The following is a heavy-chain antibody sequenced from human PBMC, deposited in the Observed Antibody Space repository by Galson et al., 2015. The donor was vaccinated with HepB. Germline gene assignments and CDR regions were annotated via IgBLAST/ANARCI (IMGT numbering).Heavy chain of an antibody. CDR1: GGTFSSYA. CDR2: IIPIFGTA. CDR3: ASSKKPDFDWLNN. V-gene: IGHV1-69*13. J-gene: IGHJ4*02. D-gene: IGHD3-9*01. Sequence: SVKVSCKASGGTFSSYAISWVRQAPGQGLEWMGGIIPIFGTANYAQKFQGRVTITADESTSTAYMELSSLGSEDTAVYYCASSKKPDFDWLNNWGQGTLVTVSS.